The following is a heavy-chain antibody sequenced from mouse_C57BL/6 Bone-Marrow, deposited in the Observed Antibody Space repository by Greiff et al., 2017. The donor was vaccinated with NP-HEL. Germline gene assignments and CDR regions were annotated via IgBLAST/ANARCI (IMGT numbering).Heavy chain of an antibody. CDR3: ARHEENYSKGYAMDY. CDR1: GYTFTEYT. D-gene: IGHD2-5*01. Sequence: VKLMESGAELVKPGASVKLSCKASGYTFTEYTIHWVKQRSGQGLEWIGWFYPGSGRIKYNEKFKDKATLTADKSSSTVYMELSRLTSEDSAVYFCARHEENYSKGYAMDYWGQGTSVTVSS. CDR2: FYPGSGRI. V-gene: IGHV1-62-2*01. J-gene: IGHJ4*01.